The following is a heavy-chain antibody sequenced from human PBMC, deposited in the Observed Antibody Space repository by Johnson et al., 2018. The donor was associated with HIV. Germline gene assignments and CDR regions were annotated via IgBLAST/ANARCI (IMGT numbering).Heavy chain of an antibody. Sequence: VQLVESGGALIQPGGSLRLSCAASGFTVSSNYMSWVRQAPVKGLEWVSVIYSGGSTYYADSVKGRFTISRDNSKNTLYLQMNSLRAGDTAVYYCARARVITFGGVIVRVGAFDIWGQGTMVTVSS. CDR2: IYSGGST. D-gene: IGHD3-16*02. CDR3: ARARVITFGGVIVRVGAFDI. V-gene: IGHV3-53*01. CDR1: GFTVSSNY. J-gene: IGHJ3*02.